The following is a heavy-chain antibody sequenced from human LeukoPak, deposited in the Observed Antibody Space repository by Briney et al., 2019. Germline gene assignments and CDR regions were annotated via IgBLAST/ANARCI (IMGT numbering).Heavy chain of an antibody. V-gene: IGHV3-23*01. CDR2: VSGSGGIT. D-gene: IGHD3-22*01. J-gene: IGHJ4*02. CDR1: GFTFSNYA. Sequence: GSLRLSCAASGFTFSNYAMSWVRQAPGRGLEWVSAVSGSGGITYYADSVKGRFTISRDNSKNTLYLQMNSLRAEDTAVYYCAKVPSYYYDSSGYYYIDYWGQGTLVTVSS. CDR3: AKVPSYYYDSSGYYYIDY.